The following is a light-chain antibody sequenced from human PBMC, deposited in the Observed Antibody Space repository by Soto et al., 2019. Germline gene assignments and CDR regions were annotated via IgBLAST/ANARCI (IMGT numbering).Light chain of an antibody. J-gene: IGLJ2*01. V-gene: IGLV2-14*01. CDR2: EVS. Sequence: QSALTQPASVSGSPGQSITISCTGTSSDVGGYNHVSWYQQHPGKAPTLLIYEVSYRPSGVSNHFSASKSGNTASLTVSGLQAEDEADYYCSSYTSSNTLVFGGGTQLTVL. CDR1: SSDVGGYNH. CDR3: SSYTSSNTLV.